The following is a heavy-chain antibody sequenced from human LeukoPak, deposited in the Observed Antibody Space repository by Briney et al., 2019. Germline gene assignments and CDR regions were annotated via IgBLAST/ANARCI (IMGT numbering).Heavy chain of an antibody. Sequence: ASVKVSCKTFGYTFTCYYVHWVRQAPGQGLEWMGIINPSGGSTTYAQKFQGRLTMTSDTSTSTVYMELSSLRSEDTAAYYCARSSAYYNEADMWGQGTMVTVSS. V-gene: IGHV1-46*01. CDR1: GYTFTCYY. CDR3: ARSSAYYNEADM. J-gene: IGHJ3*02. CDR2: INPSGGST. D-gene: IGHD3-9*01.